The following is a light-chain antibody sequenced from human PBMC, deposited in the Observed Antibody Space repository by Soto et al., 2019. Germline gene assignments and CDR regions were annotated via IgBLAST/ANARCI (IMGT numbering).Light chain of an antibody. J-gene: IGKJ5*01. CDR3: QQYSDLPMT. CDR2: DAS. Sequence: IQWTQSPSSLSASVGARVTVTCRASQDIRNYLAWYQQKPGKAPKLLICDASTLHSRVPSRFSGSGSGTDFTLTISRLEPEDFAVYFCQQYSDLPMTFGQGTRLEIK. CDR1: QDIRNY. V-gene: IGKV1-9*01.